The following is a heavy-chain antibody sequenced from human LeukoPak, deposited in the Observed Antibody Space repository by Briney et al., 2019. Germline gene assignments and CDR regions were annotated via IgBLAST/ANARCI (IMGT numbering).Heavy chain of an antibody. D-gene: IGHD4-11*01. Sequence: GESLKISCKGSGYSFTSYWIGWVRQMPGKGLEWMGIIYPGDSDTRYSPSFQGQVTISADKSISTAYLQWSSLKASDTALYYCAKEHSNYLLAWYFDLWGRGTLVTVSS. V-gene: IGHV5-51*01. J-gene: IGHJ2*01. CDR3: AKEHSNYLLAWYFDL. CDR1: GYSFTSYW. CDR2: IYPGDSDT.